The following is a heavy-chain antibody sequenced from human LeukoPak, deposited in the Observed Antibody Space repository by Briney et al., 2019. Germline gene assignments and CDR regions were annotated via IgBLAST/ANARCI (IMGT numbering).Heavy chain of an antibody. Sequence: ASVKVSCKASGYTFTGYHMHWVRQAPGQGLEWLGWINPNSGGAIYAQKFQGRVTMTRDTSISTAYMDLRSLRSDDTAIYYCARRSSTHAFDIWGQGTMLTVSP. D-gene: IGHD3-10*01. CDR1: GYTFTGYH. CDR2: INPNSGGA. V-gene: IGHV1-2*02. J-gene: IGHJ3*02. CDR3: ARRSSTHAFDI.